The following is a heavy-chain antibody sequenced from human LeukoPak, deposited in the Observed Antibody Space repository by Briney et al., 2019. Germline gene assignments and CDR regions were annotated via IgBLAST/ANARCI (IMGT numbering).Heavy chain of an antibody. CDR2: IYTSGST. CDR3: ARVGRDRGYYFDY. J-gene: IGHJ4*02. V-gene: IGHV4-61*02. Sequence: TSETLSLTCTVSGGSISSGSYYWSWIRQPAGKGLEWIGRIYTSGSTNYNPSLKSRVTISVDTSKNQFSLKLSSVTAADTAVYYCARVGRDRGYYFDYWGQGTLVTVSS. CDR1: GGSISSGSYY. D-gene: IGHD1-26*01.